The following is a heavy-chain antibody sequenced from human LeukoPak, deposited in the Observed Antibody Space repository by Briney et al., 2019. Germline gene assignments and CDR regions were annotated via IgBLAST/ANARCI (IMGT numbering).Heavy chain of an antibody. CDR2: INHSGST. CDR1: GGSFSGYY. CDR3: ARVRGLRYFDWLRRSQYYFDY. J-gene: IGHJ4*02. D-gene: IGHD3-9*01. Sequence: SETLSLTCAVYGGSFSGYYWSWIRQPPGKGLEWIGEINHSGSTNYNPSLKGRVTISVDTSKNQFSLKLSSVTAAGTAVYYCARVRGLRYFDWLRRSQYYFDYWGQGTLVTVSS. V-gene: IGHV4-34*01.